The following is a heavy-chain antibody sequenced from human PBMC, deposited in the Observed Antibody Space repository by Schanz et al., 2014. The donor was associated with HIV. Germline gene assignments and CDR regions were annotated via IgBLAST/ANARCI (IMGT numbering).Heavy chain of an antibody. V-gene: IGHV3-30*02. CDR1: GFTFSSYG. CDR2: INYDGSNK. J-gene: IGHJ6*02. Sequence: QVQLVESGGGVVQPGRSLRLSCAVSGFTFSSYGMHWVRQSPVKGLEWVAIINYDGSNKYYADSVKGRFTISRDNSKNPLYLQMNSLRAEDTAVYYCAKDLVTMAHYYSYYGMDVWGLGTQVTVS. D-gene: IGHD5-12*01. CDR3: AKDLVTMAHYYSYYGMDV.